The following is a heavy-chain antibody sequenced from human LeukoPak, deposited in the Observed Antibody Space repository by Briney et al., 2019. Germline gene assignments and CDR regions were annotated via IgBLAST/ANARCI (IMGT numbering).Heavy chain of an antibody. V-gene: IGHV1-46*01. J-gene: IGHJ4*02. CDR2: VNPSGGST. CDR1: GYTFTRNN. Sequence: ASVKVSCKASGYTFTRNNMHWVRHCPGQRLEWVGIVNPSGGSTSYAQKFQGRVTMTRDTSTSTVYMELSSLRSEDTAVYYCARTQDWSHIANFDYWGQGTLVTVSS. CDR3: ARTQDWSHIANFDY. D-gene: IGHD3/OR15-3a*01.